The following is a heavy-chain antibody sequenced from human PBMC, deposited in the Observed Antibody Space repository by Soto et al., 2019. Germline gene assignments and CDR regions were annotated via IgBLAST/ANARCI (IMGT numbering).Heavy chain of an antibody. J-gene: IGHJ5*02. Sequence: QMVESGGGVVQPGRSLRVSCEASGITLSNYGVSWVRQAPGKGLEWVTMISQDGSNKYYSDSGKGRFSISRDNSKNTVYLQMNDLRPEDTALYYCGTEQQLSVPWGQGTLVSVSS. CDR3: GTEQQLSVP. CDR1: GITLSNYG. CDR2: ISQDGSNK. D-gene: IGHD6-13*01. V-gene: IGHV3-30*03.